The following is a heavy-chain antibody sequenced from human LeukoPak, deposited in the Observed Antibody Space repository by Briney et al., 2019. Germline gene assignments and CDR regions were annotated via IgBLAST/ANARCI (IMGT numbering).Heavy chain of an antibody. J-gene: IGHJ3*02. Sequence: GGSLRLSCAASGFTFSSYSMNWVRQAPGKGLEWVSSISSSSSYIYYADSVKGRFTISRDNAKNSLYLQMNSLRAEDTAVYYCARDRGQWLVLSYAFDIWGQGTMVTVSS. CDR3: ARDRGQWLVLSYAFDI. D-gene: IGHD6-19*01. CDR2: ISSSSSYI. V-gene: IGHV3-21*01. CDR1: GFTFSSYS.